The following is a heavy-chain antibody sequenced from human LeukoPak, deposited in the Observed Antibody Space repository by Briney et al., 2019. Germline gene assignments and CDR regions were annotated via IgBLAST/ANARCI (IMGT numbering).Heavy chain of an antibody. D-gene: IGHD6-13*01. CDR1: GGSFSGYY. Sequence: SETLSLTCAVYGGSFSGYYWSWIRQPPGKGLEWIGEINHSGSTNYNPSLKSRVTVSVDTSKNQFSLKLSSVTAADTAVYYCARGPIAAAGTPLFDYWGQGTLVTVSS. V-gene: IGHV4-34*01. CDR2: INHSGST. CDR3: ARGPIAAAGTPLFDY. J-gene: IGHJ4*02.